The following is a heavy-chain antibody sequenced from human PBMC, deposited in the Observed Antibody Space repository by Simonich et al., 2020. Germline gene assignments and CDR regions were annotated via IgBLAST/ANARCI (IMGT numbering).Heavy chain of an antibody. J-gene: IGHJ3*02. Sequence: QLQLQESGPGLVKPSETLSLTCTVSGGSISSSSYYWGWIRQPPGKGREWIGSIYYSGSNYYNPAPKRRVTISVDTSKNQFSLKLSSVTAADTAVYYCARHAGFAFDIWGQGTMVTVSS. CDR2: IYYSGSN. CDR3: ARHAGFAFDI. D-gene: IGHD6-13*01. CDR1: GGSISSSSYY. V-gene: IGHV4-39*01.